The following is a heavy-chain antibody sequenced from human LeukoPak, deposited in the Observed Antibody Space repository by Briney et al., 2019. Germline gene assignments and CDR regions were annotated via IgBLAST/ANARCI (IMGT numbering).Heavy chain of an antibody. CDR3: ARALRYSSGWALDY. V-gene: IGHV6-1*01. J-gene: IGHJ4*02. Sequence: SQTLSLTCAISGGSVSSNSAAWNWIRQSPSRGLEWLGRTYYRSKWYNDYGVSVKSRITINPDTSKNQFSLQLNSVTPEDTAVYYCARALRYSSGWALDYWGQGTLVTVSS. CDR1: GGSVSSNSAA. D-gene: IGHD6-19*01. CDR2: TYYRSKWYN.